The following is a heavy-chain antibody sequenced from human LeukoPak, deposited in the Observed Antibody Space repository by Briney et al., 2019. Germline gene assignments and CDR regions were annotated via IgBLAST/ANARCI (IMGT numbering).Heavy chain of an antibody. Sequence: PGRSLRLSCAASGFTFSTYGMHWVRQAPGKGLEWVAVISYDGSNEQYADSVKGRFTTSRDNSKNTLYLQMNSLRAEDTAVYYCAKDGGYSSSSSYFDYWGQGTLVTVSS. D-gene: IGHD6-6*01. CDR2: ISYDGSNE. J-gene: IGHJ4*02. CDR1: GFTFSTYG. V-gene: IGHV3-30*18. CDR3: AKDGGYSSSSSYFDY.